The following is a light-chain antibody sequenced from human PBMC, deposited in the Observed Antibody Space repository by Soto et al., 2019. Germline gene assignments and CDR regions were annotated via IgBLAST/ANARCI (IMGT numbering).Light chain of an antibody. CDR1: SSDLAIYNY. Sequence: QSVLTQPASVSGSPGQSITISCTGTSSDLAIYNYVSWYQQQPGKAPKLMIYQVTNRPSGVSNRFSGSRSGNTASLTISGLQAEDEADYYCSSYTDSSNYVFGTGTTLTVL. J-gene: IGLJ1*01. CDR3: SSYTDSSNYV. CDR2: QVT. V-gene: IGLV2-14*01.